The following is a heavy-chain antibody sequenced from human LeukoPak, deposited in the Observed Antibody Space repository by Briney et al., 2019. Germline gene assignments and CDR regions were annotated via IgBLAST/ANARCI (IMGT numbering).Heavy chain of an antibody. CDR2: IYYSGRT. J-gene: IGHJ4*02. CDR3: ARLKSSYGDYYFDN. Sequence: SETLSLTCTVSGGSISSSTYYWGWIRQPPGKGLEWLGNIYYSGRTYYNPSLKNRLTISVDTSRNQFSLNLRSVNAADTAVYYCARLKSSYGDYYFDNWGQGTLVTVSS. V-gene: IGHV4-39*01. CDR1: GGSISSSTYY. D-gene: IGHD4-17*01.